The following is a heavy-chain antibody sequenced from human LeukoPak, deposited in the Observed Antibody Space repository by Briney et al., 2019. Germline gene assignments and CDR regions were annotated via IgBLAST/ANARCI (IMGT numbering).Heavy chain of an antibody. Sequence: PGGSLRLSCAASGFTFSTYAMGWVRQAPGKGLEWVANIKEDESAKHQADSVKGRFTISRDNAQNSVYLQMSSLRGEDTAVYYCARDVGGSLDYWGQGTLVTVSS. V-gene: IGHV3-7*01. D-gene: IGHD1-26*01. J-gene: IGHJ4*02. CDR1: GFTFSTYA. CDR3: ARDVGGSLDY. CDR2: IKEDESAK.